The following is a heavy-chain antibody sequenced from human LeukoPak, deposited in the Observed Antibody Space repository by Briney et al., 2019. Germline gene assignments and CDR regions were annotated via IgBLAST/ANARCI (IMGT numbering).Heavy chain of an antibody. D-gene: IGHD3-9*01. CDR2: ISSSSSYI. CDR3: AREVGLTPAPYYMDV. V-gene: IGHV3-21*01. J-gene: IGHJ6*03. Sequence: GGSLRPSCAASGFIFSHHGMNWVRQAPGKGLEWVSSISSSSSYIYYADSVKGRFTISRDNAKNSLYLQMNSLRAEDTAVYYCAREVGLTPAPYYMDVWGKGTTVTVSS. CDR1: GFIFSHHG.